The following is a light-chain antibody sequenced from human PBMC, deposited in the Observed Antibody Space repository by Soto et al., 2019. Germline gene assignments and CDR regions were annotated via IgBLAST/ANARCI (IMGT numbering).Light chain of an antibody. CDR2: KAS. J-gene: IGKJ1*01. CDR3: QHYNTYPWT. Sequence: DLQMPQYPSILSASVGDRVTITCRASQSISSWLAWYQQKPGKAPNLLIHKASHLESGVHSRFSGSGSGTEFTRTSSRLRPGDFATYYCQHYNTYPWTFGQGTKVELK. CDR1: QSISSW. V-gene: IGKV1-5*03.